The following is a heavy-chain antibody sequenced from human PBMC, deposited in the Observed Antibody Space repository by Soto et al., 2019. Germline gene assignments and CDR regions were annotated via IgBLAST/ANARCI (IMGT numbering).Heavy chain of an antibody. Sequence: GGSLRLSCAASGFTFSSYAMHWVRQAPGKGLEWVAVISYDGSNKYYADSVKGRFTISRDNSKNTLYLQMNSLRAEDTAVYYCARDRCSSTSCYPDYYYGMDVWGQGTTVTVS. CDR1: GFTFSSYA. D-gene: IGHD2-2*01. V-gene: IGHV3-30-3*01. CDR3: ARDRCSSTSCYPDYYYGMDV. CDR2: ISYDGSNK. J-gene: IGHJ6*02.